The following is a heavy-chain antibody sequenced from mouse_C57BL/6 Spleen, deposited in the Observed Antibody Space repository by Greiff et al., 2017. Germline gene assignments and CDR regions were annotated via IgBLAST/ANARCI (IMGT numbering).Heavy chain of an antibody. V-gene: IGHV1-19*01. Sequence: EVQLQQSGPVLVKPGASVKMSCKASGYTFTDYYMNWVKQSHGKSLEWIGVINPYNGGTSYNQKFKGKATLTVDKSSSTAYMELNSLTSEDSAVYYCARGGAYAMDYWGQGTSVTVSS. CDR1: GYTFTDYY. J-gene: IGHJ4*01. CDR3: ARGGAYAMDY. CDR2: INPYNGGT.